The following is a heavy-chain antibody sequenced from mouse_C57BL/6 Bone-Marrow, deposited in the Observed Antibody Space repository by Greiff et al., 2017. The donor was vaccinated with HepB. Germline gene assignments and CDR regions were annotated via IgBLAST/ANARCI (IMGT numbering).Heavy chain of an antibody. CDR3: ATNYYGSPYFDY. D-gene: IGHD1-1*01. CDR2: INPGSGGT. J-gene: IGHJ2*01. Sequence: VQGVESGAELVRPGTSVKVSCKASGYAFTNYLIEWVKQRPGQGLEWIGVINPGSGGTNYNEKFKGKATLTADKSSSTAYMQLSSLTSEDSAVYFCATNYYGSPYFDYWGQGTTLTVSS. V-gene: IGHV1-54*01. CDR1: GYAFTNYL.